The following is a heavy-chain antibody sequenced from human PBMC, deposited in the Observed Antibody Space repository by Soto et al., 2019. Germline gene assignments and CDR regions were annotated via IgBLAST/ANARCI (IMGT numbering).Heavy chain of an antibody. D-gene: IGHD6-13*01. V-gene: IGHV4-59*01. CDR2: IYYSGST. Sequence: SETLSLTCTVSGGSISSYYWSWIRQPPGKGLEWIGYIYYSGSTNYNPSLKSRVTISVDTSKNQFSLKLSSVTAADTAVYYCARAVYSSSWYDYYYMDVWGKGTTVTVSS. CDR3: ARAVYSSSWYDYYYMDV. J-gene: IGHJ6*03. CDR1: GGSISSYY.